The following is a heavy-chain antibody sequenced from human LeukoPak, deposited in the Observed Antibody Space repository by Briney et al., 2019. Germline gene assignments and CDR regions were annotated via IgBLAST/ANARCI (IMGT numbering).Heavy chain of an antibody. CDR3: AKAVGVVVPAAIILDY. J-gene: IGHJ4*02. CDR2: ISGSGGST. Sequence: GGSLRLSCAASGFTFSSYAMSWVRQAPGKGLEWVSAISGSGGSTYYADSVKGRFTISRDNSKNTLYLQMNSLRAEDTAVYYCAKAVGVVVPAAIILDYWGQGTLVTVSS. D-gene: IGHD2-2*01. V-gene: IGHV3-23*01. CDR1: GFTFSSYA.